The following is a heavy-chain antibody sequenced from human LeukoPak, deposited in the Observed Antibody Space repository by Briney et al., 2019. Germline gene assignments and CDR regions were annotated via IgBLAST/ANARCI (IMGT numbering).Heavy chain of an antibody. CDR1: GFTFSSYG. D-gene: IGHD3-16*01. V-gene: IGHV3-7*01. CDR3: ARDLTGASDY. J-gene: IGHJ4*02. CDR2: IKQDGSEK. Sequence: GGSLRLSCAASGFTFSSYGMSWVRQAPGKGLEWVASIKQDGSEKYHMDSVKGRFTISRDNAKNSLYLQMNSQGAEDTAVYYCARDLTGASDYWGQGTLVTVSS.